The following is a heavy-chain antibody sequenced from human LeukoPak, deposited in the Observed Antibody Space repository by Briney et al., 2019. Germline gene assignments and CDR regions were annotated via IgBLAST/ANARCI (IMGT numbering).Heavy chain of an antibody. CDR3: ARNRSDCSGGSCSLTGFDY. V-gene: IGHV4-39*01. D-gene: IGHD2-15*01. CDR1: GGSIIRTDSY. J-gene: IGHJ4*02. Sequence: SETLSLTCAVSGGSIIRTDSYWGWIRQSPGKGLEWIGSIYYSGSTHYNPSLKSRLTISVDTSKNEFSLGLRFVTIADTAVYYCARNRSDCSGGSCSLTGFDYWGQGTLVSVSS. CDR2: IYYSGST.